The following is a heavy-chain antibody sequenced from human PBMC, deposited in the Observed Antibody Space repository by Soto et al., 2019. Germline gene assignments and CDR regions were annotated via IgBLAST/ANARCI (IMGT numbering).Heavy chain of an antibody. Sequence: ASVKVSCKASGYTFTSYAMHWVRQAPGQRLEWMGWINAGNGNTKYSQKFQGRVTITRDTSASTAYMELSSLRSEDTAVYYCARGASQAPRSYYYGSGTSQYYYYMDVWGKGTTVTVSS. V-gene: IGHV1-3*01. CDR3: ARGASQAPRSYYYGSGTSQYYYYMDV. J-gene: IGHJ6*03. CDR1: GYTFTSYA. CDR2: INAGNGNT. D-gene: IGHD3-10*01.